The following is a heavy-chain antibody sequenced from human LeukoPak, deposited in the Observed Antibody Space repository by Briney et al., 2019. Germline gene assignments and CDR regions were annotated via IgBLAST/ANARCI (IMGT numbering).Heavy chain of an antibody. CDR1: GFTVSSNH. J-gene: IGHJ3*02. CDR2: IYSGGTT. V-gene: IGHV3-53*01. CDR3: ARDADYGGSPDAFDI. Sequence: GGSLRLSCAASGFTVSSNHMSWVRQAPGKGLNWVSIIYSGGTTYYADSVKGGFTISRDNSKNTLYLQMNSLRAEDTAVYYCARDADYGGSPDAFDIWGRGTIVTVSS. D-gene: IGHD4-23*01.